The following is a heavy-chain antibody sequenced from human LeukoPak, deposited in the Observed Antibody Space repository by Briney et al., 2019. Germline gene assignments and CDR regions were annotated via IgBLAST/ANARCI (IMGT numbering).Heavy chain of an antibody. D-gene: IGHD3-9*01. CDR1: GFTFSRYG. Sequence: GGSLRLSCAASGFTFSRYGMHWVRQAPGKGLEWVAVLSYDGSNEYYADSVKGRFTISRDNSKNTVHLQMNSLRAEDTAVYYCARDMTDWWFDPWGQGTLVTVFS. V-gene: IGHV3-30*03. CDR3: ARDMTDWWFDP. CDR2: LSYDGSNE. J-gene: IGHJ5*02.